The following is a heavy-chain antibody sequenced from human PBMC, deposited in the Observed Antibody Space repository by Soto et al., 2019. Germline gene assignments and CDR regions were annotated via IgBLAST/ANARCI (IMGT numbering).Heavy chain of an antibody. V-gene: IGHV3-30*03. J-gene: IGHJ3*02. D-gene: IGHD3-9*01. CDR1: GFTFSSYG. Sequence: GGSLRLSCAASGFTFSSYGMHWVRQAPGKGLEWVAVISYDGSNKYYADSVKGRFTISRDNSKNTLYLQMNSLRAEDTAVYYCARPPLRYFDWAALLIWGQGTMVTVSS. CDR3: ARPPLRYFDWAALLI. CDR2: ISYDGSNK.